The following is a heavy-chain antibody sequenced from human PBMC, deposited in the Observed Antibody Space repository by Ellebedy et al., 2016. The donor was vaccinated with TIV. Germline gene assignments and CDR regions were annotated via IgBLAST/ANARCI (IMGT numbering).Heavy chain of an antibody. CDR3: ARAGSGWYFGWFDP. D-gene: IGHD6-19*01. CDR1: GGSISSYY. Sequence: SETLSLTXTVSGGSISSYYWSWIRQPPGKGLEWIGYIYYSGRTNYNPSFKSRVTISVDTSKNQSSLKLSSVTAADTAVYYWARAGSGWYFGWFDPWGQGTLVTVSS. CDR2: IYYSGRT. J-gene: IGHJ5*02. V-gene: IGHV4-59*01.